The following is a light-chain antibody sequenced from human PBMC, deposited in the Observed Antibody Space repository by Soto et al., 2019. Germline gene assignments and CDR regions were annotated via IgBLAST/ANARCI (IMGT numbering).Light chain of an antibody. Sequence: QSALTQPPSASGSPGQSVTISCTGTSSDIGAYNYVSWYQQHPGKAPKLMIHEVSKRPSGVPDRFSGSKSGNTASLTVSGLQAEDEADYYCSSYAGSNLRWVFGGGTKLTVL. J-gene: IGLJ3*02. CDR2: EVS. V-gene: IGLV2-8*01. CDR1: SSDIGAYNY. CDR3: SSYAGSNLRWV.